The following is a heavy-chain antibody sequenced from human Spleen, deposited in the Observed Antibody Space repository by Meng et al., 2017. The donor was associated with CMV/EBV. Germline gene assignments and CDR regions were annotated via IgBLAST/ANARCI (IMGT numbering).Heavy chain of an antibody. CDR2: ISSSSSYT. V-gene: IGHV3-11*05. Sequence: QVQLVESGGGLVKPGGSXILSCAASGFTFSDYYMSWIRQAPGKGLEWVSYISSSSSYTNYADSVKGRFTTSRDNAKNSLYLQMNSLRAEDTAVYYCARVAARRGGWYFDLWGRGTLVTSPQ. D-gene: IGHD6-6*01. J-gene: IGHJ2*01. CDR1: GFTFSDYY. CDR3: ARVAARRGGWYFDL.